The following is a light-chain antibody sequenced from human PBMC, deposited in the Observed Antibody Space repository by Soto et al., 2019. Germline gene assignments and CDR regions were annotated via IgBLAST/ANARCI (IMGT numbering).Light chain of an antibody. CDR3: QTWGTGPWV. CDR1: SGHSSYA. J-gene: IGLJ3*02. Sequence: PVLTQSPSASASLGASVKLTCTLSSGHSSYAIAWHQQQPEKGPRYLMKLNSDGNHSKGDGIPDRFSGSSSGAERYLTISSLQSEDEADYYCQTWGTGPWVFGGGTKLTVL. V-gene: IGLV4-69*01. CDR2: LNSDGNH.